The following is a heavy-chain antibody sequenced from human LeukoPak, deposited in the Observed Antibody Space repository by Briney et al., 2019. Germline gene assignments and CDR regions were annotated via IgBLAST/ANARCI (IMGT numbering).Heavy chain of an antibody. Sequence: SETLSLTCTVSGGSISSYYWSWIRQPPGKGLEWIGYIYYSGSTNYNPSLKSRVTISVDMSKNQFSLKLSSVTAADTAVYYCARGGGYSWFDPWGQGTLVTVSS. J-gene: IGHJ5*02. D-gene: IGHD6-25*01. CDR2: IYYSGST. CDR3: ARGGGYSWFDP. V-gene: IGHV4-59*08. CDR1: GGSISSYY.